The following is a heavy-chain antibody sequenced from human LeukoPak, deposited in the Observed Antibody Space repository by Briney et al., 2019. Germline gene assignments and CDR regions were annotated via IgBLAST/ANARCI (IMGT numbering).Heavy chain of an antibody. J-gene: IGHJ4*01. V-gene: IGHV3-30*02. CDR3: AKGGYGGSAAPVVAVEPPAFDY. Sequence: GGSLRLSCAASGFTFSSYGMHWVRQAPGTGLEWVAFIWYDGSNKYYADSVKGRFTISRDNSKNTLYLQMNSLRADDTAVYYCAKGGYGGSAAPVVAVEPPAFDYWGQGTLVTVSS. CDR2: IWYDGSNK. CDR1: GFTFSSYG. D-gene: IGHD2-15*01.